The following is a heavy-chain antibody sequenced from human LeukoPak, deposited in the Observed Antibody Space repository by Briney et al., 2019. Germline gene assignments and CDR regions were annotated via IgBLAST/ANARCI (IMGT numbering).Heavy chain of an antibody. D-gene: IGHD4-17*01. J-gene: IGHJ4*02. V-gene: IGHV4-59*12. CDR1: GGSISDYY. CDR3: ARDPTVLYGDPDY. CDR2: IYSSGSA. Sequence: SETLSLTCTVSGGSISDYYWSWIRQPPGKGLEWIGFIYSSGSANYNRSLESRVTISLDTSKSQFSLKLSSVTAADTAVYYCARDPTVLYGDPDYWGQGTLVTVSS.